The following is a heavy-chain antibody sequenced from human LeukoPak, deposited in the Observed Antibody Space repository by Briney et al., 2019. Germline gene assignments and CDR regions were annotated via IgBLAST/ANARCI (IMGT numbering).Heavy chain of an antibody. CDR1: LSTLSRYS. J-gene: IGHJ6*03. CDR2: ISSISTYK. CDR3: AKTPDYGDPVYYYYHMDV. D-gene: IGHD4-17*01. Sequence: KTGGSLSLSCAAYLSTLSRYSMPWVRQAPGKALEWISSISSISTYKFCAHSVKGRFTISRDDSENSLYLQMNSLKAEDTAVDYCAKTPDYGDPVYYYYHMDVWGKGTTVTVSS. V-gene: IGHV3-21*04.